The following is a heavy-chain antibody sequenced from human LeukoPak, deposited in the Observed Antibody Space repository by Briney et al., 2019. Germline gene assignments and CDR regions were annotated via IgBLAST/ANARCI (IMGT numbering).Heavy chain of an antibody. V-gene: IGHV3-30*04. J-gene: IGHJ3*02. CDR3: ARDSLAVSDGLDI. CDR2: ISYDGSNK. D-gene: IGHD6-19*01. CDR1: GFTFSSYA. Sequence: GGSLRLSCAASGFTFSSYAMHWVRQAPGKGLEWVAVISYDGSNKYYADSVKGRFTISRDNSKNTLYLQMNSLRAEDTAVYYCARDSLAVSDGLDIWGQGTMVIVSS.